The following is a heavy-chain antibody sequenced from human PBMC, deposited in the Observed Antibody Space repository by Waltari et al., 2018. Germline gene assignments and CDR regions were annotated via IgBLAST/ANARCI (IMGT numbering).Heavy chain of an antibody. D-gene: IGHD2-21*02. CDR3: ASLTDCGGDCYSDWFDP. CDR2: IIPIFGTA. J-gene: IGHJ5*02. V-gene: IGHV1-69*01. CDR1: GGTFSSYA. Sequence: QVQLVQSGAEVQKPGSSVKVSCKAAGGTFSSYAIRWVRRAPGQGLEWRGGIIPIFGTANYAQKFQGRVTITADESTSTAYMELSSLRSEDTAVYYCASLTDCGGDCYSDWFDPWGQGTLVTVSS.